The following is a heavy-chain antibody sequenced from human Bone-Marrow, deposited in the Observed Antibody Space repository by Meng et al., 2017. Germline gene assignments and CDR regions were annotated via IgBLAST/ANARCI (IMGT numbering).Heavy chain of an antibody. CDR1: GYTFTSYD. CDR3: ARSYYDSSGYRNFPFDAFDI. Sequence: ASVKVSCKASGYTFTSYDINWVRQATGQGLEWMGWMNPDSGNTGYAQKFQGRVTITRNTSISTAYMKLSSLRSEDTAVYYCARSYYDSSGYRNFPFDAFDIWGQGTMVTVSS. J-gene: IGHJ3*02. V-gene: IGHV1-8*03. CDR2: MNPDSGNT. D-gene: IGHD3-22*01.